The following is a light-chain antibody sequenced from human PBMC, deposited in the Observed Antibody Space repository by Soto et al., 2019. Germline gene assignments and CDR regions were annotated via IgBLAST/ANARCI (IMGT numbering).Light chain of an antibody. CDR2: DDN. CDR3: QVWNISTDHYV. V-gene: IGLV3-21*02. CDR1: NIGSTS. J-gene: IGLJ1*01. Sequence: YELTQPPSVSVAPGQTARITCGGSNIGSTSVHWYKQSPGQAPVLVVYDDNDRPSGIPERFSGFNSENTATLTITRVEAGDEADYYCQVWNISTDHYVFGTGTKVTVL.